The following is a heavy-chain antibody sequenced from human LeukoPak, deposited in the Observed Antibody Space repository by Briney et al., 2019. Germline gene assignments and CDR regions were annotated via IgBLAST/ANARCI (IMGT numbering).Heavy chain of an antibody. Sequence: ASVKVSCKASGYTFTSYGISWVRQAPGQGLEWMGWISAYNGNTNYAQKVQGRVTMTTDTSTTTAYMELRSLTSDDTAVYYCAREGSYYDSSGYYSYWGQGTLVTVSS. CDR3: AREGSYYDSSGYYSY. CDR2: ISAYNGNT. CDR1: GYTFTSYG. D-gene: IGHD3-22*01. V-gene: IGHV1-18*01. J-gene: IGHJ4*02.